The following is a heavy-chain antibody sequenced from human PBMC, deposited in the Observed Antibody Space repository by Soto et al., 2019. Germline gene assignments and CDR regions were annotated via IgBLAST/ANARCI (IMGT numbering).Heavy chain of an antibody. CDR1: GYTFTSYG. Sequence: GAAVKASCKASGYTFTSYGINWVRQAPGQGLEWMGWNSAYNGNTNYAQKLQGRVTMTTDTSTSTAYMELRSLRSDDTAVYYCARAPDSGSYYPPYYFDYWGQGTLVTVSS. CDR2: NSAYNGNT. J-gene: IGHJ4*02. CDR3: ARAPDSGSYYPPYYFDY. D-gene: IGHD1-26*01. V-gene: IGHV1-18*01.